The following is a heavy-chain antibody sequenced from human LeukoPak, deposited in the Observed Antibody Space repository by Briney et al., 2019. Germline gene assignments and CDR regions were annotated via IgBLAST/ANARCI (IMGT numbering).Heavy chain of an antibody. CDR2: IYYSGST. J-gene: IGHJ4*02. D-gene: IGHD2-2*01. V-gene: IGHV4-59*08. CDR1: GGXISSYY. CDR3: ARLAAPLYSQLSDY. Sequence: SQTLSLTCTVSGGXISSYYCSWIRQPPGKGLEWIGYIYYSGSTNYNPSLKSRVTISVDTSKNQLSLKLSSVTAADTAVYYCARLAAPLYSQLSDYWGQGTLVTVSS.